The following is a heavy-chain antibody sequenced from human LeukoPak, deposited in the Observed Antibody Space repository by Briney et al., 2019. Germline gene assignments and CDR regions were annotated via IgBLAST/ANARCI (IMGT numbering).Heavy chain of an antibody. V-gene: IGHV2-70*04. D-gene: IGHD6-25*01. CDR2: IDWARDQ. Sequence: SGPTLVKPTQTLTLTCTFSGYSLSTSGMRVSWIRQPPAKALEWLARIDWARDQFYNPSLKTRLTISNDHSENQVVLTMTNMDPVDTATYYCAAATRYYYYMDVWGEGTTVTVSS. CDR3: AAATRYYYYMDV. CDR1: GYSLSTSGMR. J-gene: IGHJ6*03.